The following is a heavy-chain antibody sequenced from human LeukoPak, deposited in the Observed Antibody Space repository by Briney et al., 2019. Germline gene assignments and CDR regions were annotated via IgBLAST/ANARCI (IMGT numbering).Heavy chain of an antibody. CDR2: INWNGGST. CDR3: ARGSGWYVVYDY. J-gene: IGHJ4*02. Sequence: GGSLRLSCAASGFSFSNYGMSWVRQAPGKGLEWVSGINWNGGSTGYADSVKGRFTISRDNAKNSLYLQMNSLRAEDTALYYCARGSGWYVVYDYWGQGTLVTVSS. D-gene: IGHD6-19*01. V-gene: IGHV3-20*04. CDR1: GFSFSNYG.